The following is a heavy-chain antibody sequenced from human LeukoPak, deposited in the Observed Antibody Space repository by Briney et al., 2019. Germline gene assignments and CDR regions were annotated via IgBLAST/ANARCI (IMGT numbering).Heavy chain of an antibody. D-gene: IGHD1-14*01. CDR1: GFTFSSYS. J-gene: IGHJ4*02. CDR3: AKSVEEPDY. CDR2: ISGSGGST. Sequence: GGSLRLSCAASGFTFSSYSMNWVRQAPGKGLEWVSAISGSGGSTYYADSVRGRFTISRDNSKNTLYLQMNSLRAEDTAVYYCAKSVEEPDYWGQGTLVTVSS. V-gene: IGHV3-23*01.